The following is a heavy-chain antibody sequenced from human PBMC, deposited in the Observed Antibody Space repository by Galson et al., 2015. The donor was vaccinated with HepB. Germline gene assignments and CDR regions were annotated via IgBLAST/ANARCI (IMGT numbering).Heavy chain of an antibody. D-gene: IGHD4/OR15-4a*01. V-gene: IGHV3-7*01. Sequence: SLRLSCAASGFEFNFSWMTWVRQAPGKGLEWVANMKRDSSEKYLADSVKGRFAISRENAKTSVYLQMNDLRAEDTAVYYCARARSNGANYHPVFDSWGQGALVTISS. CDR3: ARARSNGANYHPVFDS. CDR1: GFEFNFSW. CDR2: MKRDSSEK. J-gene: IGHJ4*02.